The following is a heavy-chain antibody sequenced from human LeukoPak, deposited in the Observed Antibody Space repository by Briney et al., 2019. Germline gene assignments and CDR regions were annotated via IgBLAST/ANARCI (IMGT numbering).Heavy chain of an antibody. CDR2: IYYSGST. V-gene: IGHV4-39*01. D-gene: IGHD3-3*01. CDR1: GASISSSSYY. Sequence: SETLSLTCTVSGASISSSSYYWGWIRQPPGKGLEWIGRIYYSGSTYYNPSLKSRVTISVDTSKNQFSLKLSSVTAADTAVYYCARRYYDFWSGSPYGMDVWGQGTTVTVSS. CDR3: ARRYYDFWSGSPYGMDV. J-gene: IGHJ6*02.